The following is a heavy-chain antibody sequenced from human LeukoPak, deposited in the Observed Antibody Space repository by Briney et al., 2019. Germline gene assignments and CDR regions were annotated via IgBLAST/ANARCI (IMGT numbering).Heavy chain of an antibody. CDR2: IWYDGSNK. V-gene: IGHV3-33*01. J-gene: IGHJ6*03. CDR3: ARQDAEDSYMDV. CDR1: GFTFSSYG. Sequence: PGRSLRLSCAASGFTFSSYGMHWVRQAPGKGLEWVAVIWYDGSNKYYADFVKGRFTISRDNSKNTLYLQMNSLRAEDTAVYYCARQDAEDSYMDVWGKGTTVTVSS. D-gene: IGHD2-15*01.